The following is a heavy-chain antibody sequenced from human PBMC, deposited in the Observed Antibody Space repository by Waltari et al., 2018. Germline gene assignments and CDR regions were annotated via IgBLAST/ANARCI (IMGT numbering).Heavy chain of an antibody. CDR2: INPNSGGT. CDR1: GYTFTGYY. CDR3: ARAYILLWFGELLRGNDAFDI. J-gene: IGHJ3*02. D-gene: IGHD3-10*01. Sequence: QVQLVQSGAEVKKPGASVKVSCKASGYTFTGYYMHWVRHAPGQGLEWMGRINPNSGGTNYAQKFQGRVTMTRDTSISTAYMELSRLRSDDTAVYYCARAYILLWFGELLRGNDAFDIWGQGTMVTVSS. V-gene: IGHV1-2*06.